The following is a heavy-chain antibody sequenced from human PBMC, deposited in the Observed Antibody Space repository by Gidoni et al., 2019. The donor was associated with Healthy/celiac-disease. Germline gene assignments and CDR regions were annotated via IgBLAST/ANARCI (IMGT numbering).Heavy chain of an antibody. Sequence: QVQLQESGPGLVKPSQTLSLTCTVSGGSISSGDYYWRWIRQPPGKGLEWIGYIYYSGRNYYNPSLKSRVTISVDTSKNQFSLKLSSVTAADTAVYDCARGGGYYYDSSGYYRDDRIDYWGQGTLVTVSS. CDR2: IYYSGRN. CDR1: GGSISSGDYY. D-gene: IGHD3-22*01. J-gene: IGHJ4*02. CDR3: ARGGGYYYDSSGYYRDDRIDY. V-gene: IGHV4-30-4*01.